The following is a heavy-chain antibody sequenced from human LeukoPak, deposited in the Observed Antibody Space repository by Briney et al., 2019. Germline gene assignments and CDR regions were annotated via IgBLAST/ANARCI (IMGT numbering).Heavy chain of an antibody. V-gene: IGHV4-59*01. Sequence: PSETLSLTCTVSGGSISSYYWSWIRQPPGKGLEWIGYIYDTGSTSYNPSLKSRVTMSVDTSKNQFSLELSSVTAADTAVYHCARSNYSTSWYVDYWGQGTLVTVSS. CDR2: IYDTGST. D-gene: IGHD6-13*01. J-gene: IGHJ4*02. CDR3: ARSNYSTSWYVDY. CDR1: GGSISSYY.